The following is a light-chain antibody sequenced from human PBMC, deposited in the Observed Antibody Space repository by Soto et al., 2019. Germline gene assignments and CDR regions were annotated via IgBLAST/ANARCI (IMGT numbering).Light chain of an antibody. J-gene: IGKJ1*01. V-gene: IGKV1-12*01. CDR1: QGISRW. CDR3: QQANSFPPT. Sequence: DIQMTQSPSSVSASVGDRVTITCRASQGISRWLAWYQHKPGKAPQLLIYAASTLHNGVPSRFSGSGSGTDFTLTISSLQPEDFATYYCQQANSFPPTFGQGTKVDIK. CDR2: AAS.